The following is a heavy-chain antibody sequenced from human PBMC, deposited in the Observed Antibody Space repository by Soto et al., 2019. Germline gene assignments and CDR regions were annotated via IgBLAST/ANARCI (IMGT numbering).Heavy chain of an antibody. CDR1: GYTFTSYY. D-gene: IGHD3-3*01. CDR2: INPSGGST. J-gene: IGHJ4*02. Sequence: GASVKVSCKASGYTFTSYYMHWVRQAPGQGLEWMGIINPSGGSTSYAQKFQGRVTMTRDTSTSTVYMELSSLRSEDTAVYYCARGRPYDFWSGYYTQSRPRIFDYWGQGILVTVSS. CDR3: ARGRPYDFWSGYYTQSRPRIFDY. V-gene: IGHV1-46*01.